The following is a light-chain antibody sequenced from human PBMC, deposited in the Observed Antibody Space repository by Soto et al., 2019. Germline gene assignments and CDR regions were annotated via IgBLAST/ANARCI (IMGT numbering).Light chain of an antibody. CDR3: QQYGSSPWT. CDR2: GAS. Sequence: EIVLTQSPGTLSLSPGERAILSCRASQSVSNSYLAWYQQKPGQAPRRLIYGASSRATGIPDRFSGSGSGTDFTLTISRLEPEEFAVYYCQQYGSSPWTFGQGTKVEIK. J-gene: IGKJ1*01. CDR1: QSVSNSY. V-gene: IGKV3-20*01.